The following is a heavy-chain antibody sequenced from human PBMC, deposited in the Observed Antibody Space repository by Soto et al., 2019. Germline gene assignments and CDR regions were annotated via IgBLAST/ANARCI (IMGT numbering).Heavy chain of an antibody. CDR1: GYTFTSYG. D-gene: IGHD3-22*01. Sequence: ASVKVSCKASGYTFTSYGITWVRQAPGQGLEWMGWISAYRDYTDYAEKFQDRVTMTTDTSTNTAYMELRSLTYNDTAVYYCARDVGDEIITYNEAFDVLGQGTMVTVSS. CDR2: ISAYRDYT. J-gene: IGHJ3*01. V-gene: IGHV1-18*01. CDR3: ARDVGDEIITYNEAFDV.